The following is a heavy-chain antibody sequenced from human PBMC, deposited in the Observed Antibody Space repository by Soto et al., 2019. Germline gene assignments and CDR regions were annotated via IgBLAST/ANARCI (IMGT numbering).Heavy chain of an antibody. V-gene: IGHV4-59*01. CDR1: GGSISSYY. D-gene: IGHD3-3*01. Sequence: PSVTRSLTCTVAGGSISSYYWSWIQQPPGKGLGRCGHIYYSAVTNDNPSLKSPLTRSVDTSKNLLCLWLNSDTAAGTAVYYCARDYLPGRYDFWGGYYGSYYGMDVWGQGTTVTVSS. CDR3: ARDYLPGRYDFWGGYYGSYYGMDV. J-gene: IGHJ6*02. CDR2: IYYSAVT.